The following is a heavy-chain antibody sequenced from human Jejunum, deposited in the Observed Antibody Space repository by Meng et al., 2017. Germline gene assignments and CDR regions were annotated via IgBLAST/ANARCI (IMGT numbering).Heavy chain of an antibody. V-gene: IGHV3-23*04. CDR2: FTGTTTTT. J-gene: IGHJ5*01. D-gene: IGHD3-16*01. Sequence: VQLVGSGGGLVQPWGSLRLSCAASGFTFTSSSMSWVRQDPGKGLEWVSTFTGTTTTTYYADSVKGRFTISRDNSKNTLYLQMNSLRAEDTAVYYCARDGAHRRFDSWGRGTLVTVSS. CDR1: GFTFTSSS. CDR3: ARDGAHRRFDS.